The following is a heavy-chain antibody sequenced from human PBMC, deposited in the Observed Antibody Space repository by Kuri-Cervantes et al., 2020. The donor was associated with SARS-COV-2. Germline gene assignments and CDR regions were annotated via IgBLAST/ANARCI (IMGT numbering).Heavy chain of an antibody. J-gene: IGHJ4*02. Sequence: GGSLRLSCAASGFTFSKYWMSWVRQAPGDGLEWVASIQQDDSERYHMDSVKGQFIISRDNAKKSLLLQMHSLIPEDTDVYSCARGYDFGNGYYDYWGQGTLVTVSS. CDR3: ARGYDFGNGYYDY. D-gene: IGHD3/OR15-3a*01. V-gene: IGHV3-7*04. CDR2: IQQDDSER. CDR1: GFTFSKYW.